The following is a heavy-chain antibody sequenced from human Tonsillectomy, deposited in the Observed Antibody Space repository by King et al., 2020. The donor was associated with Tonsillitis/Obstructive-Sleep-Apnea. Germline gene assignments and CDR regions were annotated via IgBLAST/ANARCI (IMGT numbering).Heavy chain of an antibody. J-gene: IGHJ6*03. CDR3: ARGSRTTDYYYYHYMDV. V-gene: IGHV1-69*01. Sequence: QLVQSGAEVKKPGSSVRVSCKPSGGTFNTYPIIWVRQAPGQGLEWMGGIIPVFGTPNYAQKFHGRVTITADESTSTPYMELSSLRSEDTAVYYCARGSRTTDYYYYHYMDVWGKGTTVTVSS. CDR1: GGTFNTYP. D-gene: IGHD4-11*01. CDR2: IIPVFGTP.